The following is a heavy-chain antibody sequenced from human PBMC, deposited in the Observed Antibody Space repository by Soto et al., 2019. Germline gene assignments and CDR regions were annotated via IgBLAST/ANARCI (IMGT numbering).Heavy chain of an antibody. V-gene: IGHV3-53*04. CDR1: GFIVNSNN. J-gene: IGHJ5*01. D-gene: IGHD3-10*01. Sequence: EVQLVESGGGLVQPGGSLRLSCAASGFIVNSNNMVWVRQAPGKGLDWVSLLYSGGSAYYGDSVKCRFTMSIDISKNTLYLQMKNLRPEDTAVYLCAKTSELLREFDCSGQGSLVTV. CDR3: AKTSELLREFDC. CDR2: LYSGGSA.